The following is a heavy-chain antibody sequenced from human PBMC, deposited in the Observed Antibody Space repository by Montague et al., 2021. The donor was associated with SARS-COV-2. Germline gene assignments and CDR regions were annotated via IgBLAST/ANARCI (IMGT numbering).Heavy chain of an antibody. V-gene: IGHV4-61*02. CDR3: ARENRGGDGTGYYFYFGMDV. J-gene: IGHJ6*02. CDR2: IYCGGSA. CDR1: GGSIRSDTSY. D-gene: IGHD4-17*01. Sequence: TLSLTCSVSGGSIRSDTSYYNWFRQPDGKGLEWVGRIYCGGSASYNPSLKSRVIISLDTPNNEVSLKMSSVTAADSARYYCARENRGGDGTGYYFYFGMDVWGQGTTVTVSS.